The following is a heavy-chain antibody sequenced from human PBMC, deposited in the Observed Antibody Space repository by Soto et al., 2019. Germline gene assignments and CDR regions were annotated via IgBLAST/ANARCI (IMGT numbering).Heavy chain of an antibody. V-gene: IGHV3-21*01. CDR3: ARGSSGYDLIDY. Sequence: GGSLRLSCAASGFTFSSYSMNWVRQAPGKGLEWVSSISSSSSYIYYADSVKGRFTISRDNAKNSLYLQMNSLRAEDTAVYYCARGSSGYDLIDYWGQGTLVTVSS. CDR1: GFTFSSYS. D-gene: IGHD5-12*01. J-gene: IGHJ4*02. CDR2: ISSSSSYI.